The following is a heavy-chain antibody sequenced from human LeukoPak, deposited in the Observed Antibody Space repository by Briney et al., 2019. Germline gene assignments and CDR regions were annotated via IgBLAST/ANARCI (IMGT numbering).Heavy chain of an antibody. D-gene: IGHD6-19*01. V-gene: IGHV4-38-2*02. Sequence: ETLSLTCTVPGGSISCYYWSWIRPPPRKGLEWTGSIVHSGSTYYNPSLKSRITISVDTSKNQFSLKLSSVTAADTAVHYCARDAALAQAVMFDYWGREPWSPSPQ. CDR1: GGSISCYY. CDR2: IVHSGST. CDR3: ARDAALAQAVMFDY. J-gene: IGHJ4*02.